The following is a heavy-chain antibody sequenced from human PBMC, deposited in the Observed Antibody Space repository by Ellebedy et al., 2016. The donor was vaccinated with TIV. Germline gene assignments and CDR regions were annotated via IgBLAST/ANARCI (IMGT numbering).Heavy chain of an antibody. J-gene: IGHJ4*01. D-gene: IGHD6-19*01. CDR2: INNSGDT. V-gene: IGHV4-39*07. CDR3: ASHRRFNNGWTFDF. CDR1: GGSVSSTTYF. Sequence: MPSETLSLTCNVSGGSVSSTTYFWGWIRQSPGKGLDWIGSINNSGDTYSNPSLHSVTMSLDTSKNQFSLRLTSVTAADTAIYYCASHRRFNNGWTFDFWGHGSLVTFSS.